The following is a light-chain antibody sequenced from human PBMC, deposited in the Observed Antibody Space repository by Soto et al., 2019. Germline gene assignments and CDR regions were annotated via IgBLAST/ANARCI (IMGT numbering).Light chain of an antibody. CDR2: EVS. Sequence: QSVLTQPPSASGSPGQSVTISCTGTSSDVGVYNYVSWYQQHPGKAPKLMIYEVSKRPSGVPDRFSGSKSGNTASLTVSGLQAEDEADYYCSSYAGFNNPGVFGTGTKAPS. CDR1: SSDVGVYNY. J-gene: IGLJ1*01. V-gene: IGLV2-8*01. CDR3: SSYAGFNNPGV.